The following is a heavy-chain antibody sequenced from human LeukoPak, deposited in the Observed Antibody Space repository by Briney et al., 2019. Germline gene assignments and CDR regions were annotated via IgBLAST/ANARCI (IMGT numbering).Heavy chain of an antibody. V-gene: IGHV7-4-1*02. CDR2: INTNTGNP. D-gene: IGHD5-12*01. J-gene: IGHJ5*02. CDR3: ARLRYDFSYSWFDP. Sequence: ASVKVSCKASGYTFTNYAMNWVRQAPGQGLEWMGWINTNTGNPTYAQGFTGRFVFSLDTSVSTAYLQISRLKAEDTAVYYCARLRYDFSYSWFDPWGQGTLVTVSS. CDR1: GYTFTNYA.